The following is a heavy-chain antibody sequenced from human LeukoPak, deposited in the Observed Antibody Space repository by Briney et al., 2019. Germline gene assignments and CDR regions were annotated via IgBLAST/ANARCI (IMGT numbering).Heavy chain of an antibody. CDR2: IKQDGSQR. Sequence: GGSLRLSCTASGFTFSDYWVTWVRQAPGKEPEWVANIKQDGSQRYYVDSVRGRFTVSRDNAKNSLFLQMNGLRAEDTAVYYCARRGGSSSRRSPIDYWGQGTLVTVSS. D-gene: IGHD6-6*01. J-gene: IGHJ4*02. V-gene: IGHV3-7*01. CDR1: GFTFSDYW. CDR3: ARRGGSSSRRSPIDY.